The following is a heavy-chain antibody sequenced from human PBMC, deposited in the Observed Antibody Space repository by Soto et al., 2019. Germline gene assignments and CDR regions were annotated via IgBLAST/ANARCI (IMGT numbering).Heavy chain of an antibody. V-gene: IGHV4-4*07. Sequence: SETLSLTCTVSGGSVSDYYWNWIRMTAGKGLEWIGRMQGSGSSNYNPSLKSRATTSLDTSKNQISLWLKSVTAADTGIYYCARWGRRGAQAGMFDIWGQGTLVTVSS. D-gene: IGHD1-26*01. CDR2: MQGSGSS. J-gene: IGHJ4*02. CDR3: ARWGRRGAQAGMFDI. CDR1: GGSVSDYY.